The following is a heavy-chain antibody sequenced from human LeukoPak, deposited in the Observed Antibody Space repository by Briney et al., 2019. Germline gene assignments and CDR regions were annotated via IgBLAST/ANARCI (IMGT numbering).Heavy chain of an antibody. CDR3: AKDQAAVTKIGYLDL. CDR1: GFTFSNYA. D-gene: IGHD6-19*01. V-gene: IGHV3-23*01. CDR2: ISGSGGST. Sequence: GGSLRLSCAAFGFTFSNYAMSWVRQAPGKGLEWVSDISGSGGSTFYADSEKGRFTISRDNSRHTLYLQMNMLRAGDTAVYYFAKDQAAVTKIGYLDLWGRGTLVIVSS. J-gene: IGHJ2*01.